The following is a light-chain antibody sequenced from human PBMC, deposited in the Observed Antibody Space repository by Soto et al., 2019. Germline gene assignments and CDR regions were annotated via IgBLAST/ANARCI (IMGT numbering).Light chain of an antibody. CDR3: SSYTSSSTVV. J-gene: IGLJ2*01. CDR2: DVS. CDR1: SSDVGGYQY. V-gene: IGLV2-14*03. Sequence: QSALTQPASVSGSPGQSITISCTGTSSDVGGYQYVSWYQQHPGKAPKVMIYDVSNRPSGVSNRFSGSKSGNTASLTISGLQAEDEADYYCSSYTSSSTVVFGGGTKLTVL.